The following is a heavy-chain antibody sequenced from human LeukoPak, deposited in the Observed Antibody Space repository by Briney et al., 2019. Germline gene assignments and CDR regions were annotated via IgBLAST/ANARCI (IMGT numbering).Heavy chain of an antibody. Sequence: SETLSLTCTVSGGSISSGGYYWGWIRQPPGKGLEWIGNIYYTGSTYDNPSLKSRVTISLDTSKNQHSLKLRSVTAADTAVYFCVRDRTTSTRGSFGIWGQGKMVTVSS. D-gene: IGHD1-1*01. V-gene: IGHV4-39*07. CDR2: IYYTGST. CDR3: VRDRTTSTRGSFGI. CDR1: GGSISSGGYY. J-gene: IGHJ3*02.